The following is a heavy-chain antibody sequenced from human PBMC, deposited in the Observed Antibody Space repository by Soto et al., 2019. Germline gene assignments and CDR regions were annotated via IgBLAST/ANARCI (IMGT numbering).Heavy chain of an antibody. V-gene: IGHV3-23*01. CDR2: ISGSGGST. J-gene: IGHJ4*02. D-gene: IGHD1-7*01. Sequence: GESLKISCAASGFTFSSYAMSWVRQAPGKGLEWVSAISGSGGSTYYADSVKGRFTISRDNSKNTLYLQMNSLRAEDTAVYYCAKEVELPTDYFDYWGQGTLVTVSS. CDR1: GFTFSSYA. CDR3: AKEVELPTDYFDY.